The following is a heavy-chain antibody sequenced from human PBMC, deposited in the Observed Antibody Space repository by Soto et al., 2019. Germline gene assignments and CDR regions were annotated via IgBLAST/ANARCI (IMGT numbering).Heavy chain of an antibody. CDR1: GGSISSGGYS. Sequence: SETLSLTCAVSGGSISSGGYSWSWIRQPPGKGLEWIGYIYHSGSTYYSPSLKSRVTISVDTSKNQFSLKLSSVTAADTAVYYCARRYSSSFDYWGQGTLVTV. CDR2: IYHSGST. CDR3: ARRYSSSFDY. D-gene: IGHD6-13*01. J-gene: IGHJ4*02. V-gene: IGHV4-30-2*01.